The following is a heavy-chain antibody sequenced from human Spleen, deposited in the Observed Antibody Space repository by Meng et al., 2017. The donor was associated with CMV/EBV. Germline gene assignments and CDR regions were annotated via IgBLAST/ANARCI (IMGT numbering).Heavy chain of an antibody. CDR3: ARGGDGGNLGYYGMDV. CDR2: IIPLFSAP. V-gene: IGHV1-69*05. Sequence: SVKVFCKASGGTFRSYTIAWVRQAPGQGLEGMGGIIPLFSAPKYAQIFQGRVTITTDEFTTTAHMQLSSLTSDDTAVCYCARGGDGGNLGYYGMDVWGQGTTVTVSS. J-gene: IGHJ6*02. D-gene: IGHD4-23*01. CDR1: GGTFRSYT.